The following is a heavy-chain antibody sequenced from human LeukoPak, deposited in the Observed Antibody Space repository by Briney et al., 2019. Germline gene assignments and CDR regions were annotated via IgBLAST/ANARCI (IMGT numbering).Heavy chain of an antibody. V-gene: IGHV4-61*02. Sequence: SETLSLTCSVSGDSVGSGSYYWGRIRQPAGKGLERIGRVYTNGRATYNPSLTSRVSIPLDTSKNQFSLKLRSVSAADTAMYYCVREFPGYWGQGTLVIVSS. CDR2: VYTNGRA. CDR3: VREFPGY. CDR1: GDSVGSGSYY. J-gene: IGHJ4*02.